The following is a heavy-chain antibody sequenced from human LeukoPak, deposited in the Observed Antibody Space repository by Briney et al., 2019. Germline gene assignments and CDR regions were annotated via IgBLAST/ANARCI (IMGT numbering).Heavy chain of an antibody. V-gene: IGHV3-30-3*01. Sequence: AGGSLRLSCAASGFTFSTCAMSWVRQAPGKGLEWVAVISYDGSNKYYADSVKGRFTISRDNSKNTLYLQMNSLRAEDTAVYYCARDGDGYNSDAFDIWGQGTMVTVSS. CDR3: ARDGDGYNSDAFDI. CDR1: GFTFSTCA. CDR2: ISYDGSNK. J-gene: IGHJ3*02. D-gene: IGHD5-24*01.